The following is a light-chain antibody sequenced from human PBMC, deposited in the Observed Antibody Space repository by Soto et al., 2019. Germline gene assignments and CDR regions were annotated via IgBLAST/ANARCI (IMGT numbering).Light chain of an antibody. CDR3: SSYTPSSTYV. CDR2: GVT. V-gene: IGLV2-14*03. Sequence: QSVLTQPASVSGSPGQSITISCTGTSSDVGGYNYVSWYQQHPGKAPKLIIYGVTNRPSGVSNRFSASKSGNTASLAISGLQAEDEADYYCSSYTPSSTYVFGTGTKLTVL. CDR1: SSDVGGYNY. J-gene: IGLJ1*01.